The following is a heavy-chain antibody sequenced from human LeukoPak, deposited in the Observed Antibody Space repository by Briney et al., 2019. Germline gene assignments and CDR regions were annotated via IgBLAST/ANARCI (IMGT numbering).Heavy chain of an antibody. D-gene: IGHD2-8*01. J-gene: IGHJ4*02. Sequence: ASVKVSCKASGYTFTSYYMHWVRQAPGQGLEWMGIINPSGGSTSYAQKFQGRVTMTRDTSTSTVYMELSSLRSEDTAVYCCARGLHNIVLMVYAINYWGQGTLVTVSS. CDR1: GYTFTSYY. CDR3: ARGLHNIVLMVYAINY. CDR2: INPSGGST. V-gene: IGHV1-46*01.